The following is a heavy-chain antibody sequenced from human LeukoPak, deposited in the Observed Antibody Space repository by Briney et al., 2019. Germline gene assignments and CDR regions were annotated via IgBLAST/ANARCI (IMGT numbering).Heavy chain of an antibody. CDR2: ISSSSSYI. D-gene: IGHD6-6*01. V-gene: IGHV3-21*05. CDR1: GFTFSSYS. Sequence: PGGSLRLSCAASGFTFSSYSMNWVRQAPGKGLEWVSYISSSSSYIYYADSVKGRFTISRDNAKNSLYLQMNSLRAEDTAVYYCARDRNIATCLWTPTDYWGQGTLVTVSS. J-gene: IGHJ4*02. CDR3: ARDRNIATCLWTPTDY.